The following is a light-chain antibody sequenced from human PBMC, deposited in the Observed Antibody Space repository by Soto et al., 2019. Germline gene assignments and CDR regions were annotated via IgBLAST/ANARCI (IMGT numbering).Light chain of an antibody. CDR3: QQCDDFIT. CDR1: QDIKNY. CDR2: EAS. Sequence: DIQMTQSPSSLSASVGDRVTITCQASQDIKNYLNWYQQKPGKAPKLLIYEASDLETGVPSRFSGSVSGRSFTFTISSLQPEDNAAYYCQQCDDFITFGGG. V-gene: IGKV1-33*01. J-gene: IGKJ4*01.